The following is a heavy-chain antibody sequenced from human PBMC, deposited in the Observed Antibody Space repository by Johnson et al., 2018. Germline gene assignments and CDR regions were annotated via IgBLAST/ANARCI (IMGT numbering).Heavy chain of an antibody. Sequence: EVQLLETGGGLVQPGGSLRLSCAASGFTFGGHSMAWVRQAPGKGLEWVGNIKQDGTEKFYVDSVKGRFTISRDNAKNSLYRQMDSLRAEDTAVYFCARDWPINSLNDAFDIWGQGTLVTVS. CDR2: IKQDGTEK. V-gene: IGHV3-7*01. J-gene: IGHJ3*02. CDR1: GFTFGGHS. D-gene: IGHD4-23*01. CDR3: ARDWPINSLNDAFDI.